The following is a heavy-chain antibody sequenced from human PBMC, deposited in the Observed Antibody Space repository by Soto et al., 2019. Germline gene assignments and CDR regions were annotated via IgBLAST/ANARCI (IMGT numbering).Heavy chain of an antibody. V-gene: IGHV3-23*01. Sequence: GGSLRLSCAASGFTFNSYAMSWVRQAPGKGLEWVSTIIGSGDTANYADSVKGRFTISRDNSKNALYMQMNGLRPEDTAVYYCAKDLSRWPHYAFDSWGQGTLVTVSS. CDR1: GFTFNSYA. CDR2: IIGSGDTA. CDR3: AKDLSRWPHYAFDS. J-gene: IGHJ5*01. D-gene: IGHD4-17*01.